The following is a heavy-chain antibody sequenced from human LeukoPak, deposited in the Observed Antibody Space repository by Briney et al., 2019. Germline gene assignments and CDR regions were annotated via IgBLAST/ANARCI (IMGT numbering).Heavy chain of an antibody. CDR1: GFTFDDYA. CDR2: ISWNIGSI. Sequence: GRSPRPSRAASGFTFDDYAMHWVRQAPGKGLEWVSGISWNIGSIGYADSVKGRFTISRDNAKNSLYLQTNSLRAEDTALYYCAKDARYCSGGSCYLGAGWFDPWGQGTLVTVSS. CDR3: AKDARYCSGGSCYLGAGWFDP. J-gene: IGHJ5*02. D-gene: IGHD2-15*01. V-gene: IGHV3-9*01.